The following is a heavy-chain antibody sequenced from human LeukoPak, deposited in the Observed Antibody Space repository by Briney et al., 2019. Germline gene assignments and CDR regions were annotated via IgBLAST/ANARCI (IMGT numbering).Heavy chain of an antibody. CDR1: GYTFTSYG. CDR3: ARDSRGSGRNYYYGMDA. D-gene: IGHD3-10*01. Sequence: ASVKVSCKASGYTFTSYGISWVRQAPGQGLEWMGWISAYNGNTNYAQRLQGRVTMTTDTSTSTAYMELRSLRSDDTAVYYCARDSRGSGRNYYYGMDAWGQGTTVTVSS. V-gene: IGHV1-18*01. J-gene: IGHJ6*02. CDR2: ISAYNGNT.